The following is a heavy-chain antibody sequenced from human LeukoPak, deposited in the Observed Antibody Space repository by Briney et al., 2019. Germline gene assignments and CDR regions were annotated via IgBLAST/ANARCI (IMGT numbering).Heavy chain of an antibody. V-gene: IGHV3-21*01. J-gene: IGHJ6*04. D-gene: IGHD3-10*02. CDR2: ISSRSSYI. CDR3: AELGITMIGGV. Sequence: PGGSLRLSCAASGFTFSSYSMNWVRQAPGKGLEWVSSISSRSSYIYYADSVKGRFTISRDNAKNSLYLQMNSLRAEDTAVYYCAELGITMIGGVWGKGTTVTISS. CDR1: GFTFSSYS.